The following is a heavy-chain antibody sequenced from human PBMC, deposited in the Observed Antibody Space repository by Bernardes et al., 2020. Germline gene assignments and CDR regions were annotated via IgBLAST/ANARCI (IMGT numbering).Heavy chain of an antibody. CDR3: AKVLYATTKFYFDY. J-gene: IGHJ4*02. CDR1: GFTFSSYA. V-gene: IGHV3-23*01. CDR2: IGGSDGNT. Sequence: GGSLRLSCAASGFTFSSYAMTWVRQAPGKGLEWVSVIGGSDGNTHYADSVKGRFTISRDNSKNTLFLQLNSLRAEDTAVYYCAKVLYATTKFYFDYWGQGTLVTVSS. D-gene: IGHD1-7*01.